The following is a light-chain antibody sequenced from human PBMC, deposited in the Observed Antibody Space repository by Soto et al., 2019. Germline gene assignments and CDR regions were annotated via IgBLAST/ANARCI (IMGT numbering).Light chain of an antibody. V-gene: IGKV3-15*01. Sequence: EIVMTQSPATLSVSPGERATLSCRASQSVINNLAWYQQKPGQAPRLLIYHASTRATGIPARFSGSGSGTDFTLTISSLQSEDFAVYYCQQYNNWTPYTFGRGTKLEIK. CDR3: QQYNNWTPYT. J-gene: IGKJ2*01. CDR1: QSVINN. CDR2: HAS.